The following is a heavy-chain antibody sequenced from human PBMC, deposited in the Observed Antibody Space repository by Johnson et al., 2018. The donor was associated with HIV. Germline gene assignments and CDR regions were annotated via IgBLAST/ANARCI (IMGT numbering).Heavy chain of an antibody. J-gene: IGHJ3*02. D-gene: IGHD3-22*01. Sequence: QLVESGGGLVQPGGSLRLSCAASGFTFSSYAMSWVRQAPGKGLEWVSGISGRGGSTYYADSVKGRFTIARDNSKNTLYLQMSSLRAEDTAVYYCAKDIYYDSSDYYSVGAFDIWGQGTMVTVSS. CDR1: GFTFSSYA. V-gene: IGHV3-23*04. CDR3: AKDIYYDSSDYYSVGAFDI. CDR2: ISGRGGST.